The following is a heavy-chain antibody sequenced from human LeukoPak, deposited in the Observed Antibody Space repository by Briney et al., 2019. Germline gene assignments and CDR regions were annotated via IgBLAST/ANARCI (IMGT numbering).Heavy chain of an antibody. CDR3: ASGLSY. Sequence: GGSLRLSCATSGFNFNTHPMQWLGQAPRGGVEGVAVVSYDGSNKQHEDSVKGRITISRDNPKNALYLEMNRLRVEATAVYYCASGLSYWGPGTLVTVS. D-gene: IGHD3-10*01. CDR2: VSYDGSNK. CDR1: GFNFNTHP. V-gene: IGHV3-30*01. J-gene: IGHJ4*02.